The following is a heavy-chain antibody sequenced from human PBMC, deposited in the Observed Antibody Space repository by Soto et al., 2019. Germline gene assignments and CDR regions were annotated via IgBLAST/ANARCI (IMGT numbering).Heavy chain of an antibody. J-gene: IGHJ4*02. CDR1: GGSLGSYF. D-gene: IGHD1-7*01. CDR2: FYHGRST. CDR3: ARGAYGNYL. Sequence: SETLSLTCTVSGGSLGSYFWSWIRQPPGQGLEWLGFFYHGRSTDYNPSLKSRVTISGDKSNNQVSLNLRSVTAADTAVYYCARGAYGNYLWGRGTLVTVSS. V-gene: IGHV4-59*01.